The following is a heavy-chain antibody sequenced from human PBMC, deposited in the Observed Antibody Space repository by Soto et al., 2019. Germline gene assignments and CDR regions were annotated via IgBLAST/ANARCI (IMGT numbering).Heavy chain of an antibody. J-gene: IGHJ6*02. CDR3: ARHVFYYDSSGYPYGMDV. CDR1: GYSFYSYW. CDR2: IYPGDSDP. V-gene: IGHV5-51*01. Sequence: ESLQISCKGSGYSFYSYWIGWVRPMPGKSLEWMGIIYPGDSDPRYSPSFQGQVTISADKSISTAYLQWSSLKASDTAMYYCARHVFYYDSSGYPYGMDVWGQGPTVTVSS. D-gene: IGHD3-22*01.